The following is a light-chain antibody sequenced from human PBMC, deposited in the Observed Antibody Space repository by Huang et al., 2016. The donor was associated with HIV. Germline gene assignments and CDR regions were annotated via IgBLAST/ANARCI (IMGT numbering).Light chain of an antibody. Sequence: EIVLTQSPATLSLSPGERATHSCRARQSVRGYLAWYQQKPVQAPRLLIYDASRRATGIPSMFSGSGSGTDFTLTISSLEPEDFAVYYCQQRSIWPLTFGGGTKVEIK. CDR1: QSVRGY. V-gene: IGKV3-11*01. J-gene: IGKJ4*01. CDR3: QQRSIWPLT. CDR2: DAS.